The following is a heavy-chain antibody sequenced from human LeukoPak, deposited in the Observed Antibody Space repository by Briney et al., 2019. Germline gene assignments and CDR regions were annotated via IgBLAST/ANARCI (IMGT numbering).Heavy chain of an antibody. V-gene: IGHV3-21*01. CDR1: GFTFSSYI. CDR2: ISSSSSYI. Sequence: PGGSLRLSCAASGFTFSSYIMNWVRQAPGKGLEWVSSISSSSSYIYYADSVKVRFTISRDNAKNSLYLQMNSLRAEDTAVYYCARDQGYYDSSGYEYFQHWGQGTLVTVSS. CDR3: ARDQGYYDSSGYEYFQH. J-gene: IGHJ1*01. D-gene: IGHD3-22*01.